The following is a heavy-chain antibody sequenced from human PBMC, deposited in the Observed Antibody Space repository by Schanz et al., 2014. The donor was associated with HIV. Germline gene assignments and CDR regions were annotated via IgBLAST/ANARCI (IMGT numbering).Heavy chain of an antibody. CDR1: GYTFTGYY. Sequence: QLVQSGAEVKKPGASVRVSCKASGYTFTGYYMHWVRQAPGQGLEWMGWINPSSGGTNYAQKFQGRVTMTRDTSISTAYMELRRLRSDDTAVYYCARVNKDIGGYYFDYWGQGTLVTVSS. CDR2: INPSSGGT. J-gene: IGHJ4*02. D-gene: IGHD2-15*01. V-gene: IGHV1-2*02. CDR3: ARVNKDIGGYYFDY.